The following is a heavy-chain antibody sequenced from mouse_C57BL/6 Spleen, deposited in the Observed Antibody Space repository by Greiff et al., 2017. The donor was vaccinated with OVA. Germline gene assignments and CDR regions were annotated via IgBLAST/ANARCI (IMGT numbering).Heavy chain of an antibody. CDR2: IYPGDGDP. D-gene: IGHD2-5*01. CDR3: ARYYSNYEGFAY. J-gene: IGHJ3*01. CDR1: GYAFSSYW. V-gene: IGHV1-80*01. Sequence: QVQLKESGAELVKPGASVKISCKASGYAFSSYWMNWVKQRPGKGLEWIGQIYPGDGDPNYNGKFKGKATLTEDKSSSTAYMQLSSLTSEDSAVYFCARYYSNYEGFAYWGQGTLVTVSA.